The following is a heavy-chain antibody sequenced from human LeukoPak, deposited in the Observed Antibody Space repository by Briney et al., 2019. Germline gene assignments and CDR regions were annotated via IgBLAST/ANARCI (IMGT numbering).Heavy chain of an antibody. D-gene: IGHD2-2*01. J-gene: IGHJ4*02. V-gene: IGHV4-39*01. CDR3: AGYSYCSTTSCSPDY. CDR2: GYYSGST. CDR1: GGSVSSSSQY. Sequence: SETLSLTCTVSGGSVSSSSQYWGWIRQPPGNGLEWIGSGYYSGSTYYNPSLKSRVTISVDTSNNQFSLKLSSVTAADTAVYYCAGYSYCSTTSCSPDYWGQGTLVTVSS.